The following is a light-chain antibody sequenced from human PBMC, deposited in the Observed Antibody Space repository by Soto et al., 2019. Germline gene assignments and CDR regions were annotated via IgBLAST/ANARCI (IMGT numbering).Light chain of an antibody. J-gene: IGLJ2*01. CDR1: SSDIGGYNY. CDR3: SSYAGSNTYVV. CDR2: EVS. Sequence: QSALTQPPSASGSPGQSVTISCTGTSSDIGGYNYVSWYQQHQGKAPKLMIYEVSRRPSGVPDRFSGSTSGNTASLTVSGLQAEDEADSYCSSYAGSNTYVVFGGGTKVTVL. V-gene: IGLV2-8*01.